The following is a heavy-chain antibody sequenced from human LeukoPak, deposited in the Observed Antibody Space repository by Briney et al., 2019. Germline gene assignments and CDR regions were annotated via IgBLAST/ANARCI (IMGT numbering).Heavy chain of an antibody. J-gene: IGHJ6*02. CDR2: ISAYNGST. CDR1: GYTFTSYG. V-gene: IGHV1-18*01. Sequence: ASVKVSCKASGYTFTSYGISWVRQAPGQGLEWMGWISAYNGSTNYAQKLQGRVTMTTDTSTSTAYMELRCLRSDDTAVYYCARLLAAAGLFEADYYYGMDVWGQGTTVTVSS. D-gene: IGHD6-13*01. CDR3: ARLLAAAGLFEADYYYGMDV.